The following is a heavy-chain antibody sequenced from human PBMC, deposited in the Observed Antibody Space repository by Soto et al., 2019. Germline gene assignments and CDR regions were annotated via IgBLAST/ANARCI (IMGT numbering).Heavy chain of an antibody. CDR1: GFTFSSYS. CDR2: ISSSSSFI. J-gene: IGHJ4*02. CDR3: ASAYSGVAATGH. D-gene: IGHD2-15*01. V-gene: IGHV3-21*01. Sequence: GGSLRLSCAASGFTFSSYSMNWVRQAPGKGLEWVSSISSSSSFIYYADSVKGRFTISRDNAKNSLYLQMNSLRAEDTAVYYCASAYSGVAATGHWGQGTLVTVSS.